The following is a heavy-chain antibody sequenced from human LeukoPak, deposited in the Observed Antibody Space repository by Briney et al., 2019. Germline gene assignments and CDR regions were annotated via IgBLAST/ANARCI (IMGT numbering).Heavy chain of an antibody. J-gene: IGHJ5*02. Sequence: SETLSLTCTVSGGSISSSSYYWGWIRQPPGKGLEWIGSIYYNGSTYYNPSLKSRVTISVDTSKNQFSLKLSSVTAADTAVYYCARHRCSGGSCYPMNWFDPWGQGTLVTVSS. D-gene: IGHD2-15*01. CDR3: ARHRCSGGSCYPMNWFDP. V-gene: IGHV4-39*01. CDR2: IYYNGST. CDR1: GGSISSSSYY.